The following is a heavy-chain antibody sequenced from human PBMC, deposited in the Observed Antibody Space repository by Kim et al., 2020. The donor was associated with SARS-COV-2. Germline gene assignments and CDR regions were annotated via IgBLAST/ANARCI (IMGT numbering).Heavy chain of an antibody. CDR2: IYYSGST. CDR1: GGSISSSSYY. J-gene: IGHJ5*02. CDR3: VRIQLWFRNNWFDP. Sequence: SESLSLTCTVSGGSISSSSYYWGWIRQPPGKGLEWIGSIYYSGSTYYNPSLKSRVTISVDTSKNQFSLKLSSVTAADTAVYYCVRIQLWFRNNWFDPWGQGTLVTVSS. D-gene: IGHD5-18*01. V-gene: IGHV4-39*01.